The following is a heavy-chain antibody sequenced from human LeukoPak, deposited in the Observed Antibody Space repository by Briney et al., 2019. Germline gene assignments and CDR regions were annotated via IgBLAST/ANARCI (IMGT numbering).Heavy chain of an antibody. CDR3: ARVARCTSCFDADY. CDR2: IYYSGST. D-gene: IGHD2-2*01. V-gene: IGHV4-39*07. Sequence: SETLSLTCTVSGGSISSRSYYWGWIRQPPGKGLEWIGNIYYSGSTYYNPSLKSRVTISVDTSKNQFSLTLSSVTAADTAVYYCARVARCTSCFDADYWGQGTLVTVSS. CDR1: GGSISSRSYY. J-gene: IGHJ4*02.